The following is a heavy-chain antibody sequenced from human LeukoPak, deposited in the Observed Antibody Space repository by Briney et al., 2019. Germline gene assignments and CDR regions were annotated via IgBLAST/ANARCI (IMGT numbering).Heavy chain of an antibody. V-gene: IGHV4-34*01. J-gene: IGHJ4*02. D-gene: IGHD3-3*01. CDR2: INHSGST. CDR3: ARGADDFWSGYHWDY. CDR1: GGSFSGYY. Sequence: SETLSLTCAVYGGSFSGYYWSWIRQPPGKGLEWIGEINHSGSTNYNPSLKSRVTISVDTSKNQFSLKLSSVTAADTAVYYCARGADDFWSGYHWDYWGQGTLVTVSS.